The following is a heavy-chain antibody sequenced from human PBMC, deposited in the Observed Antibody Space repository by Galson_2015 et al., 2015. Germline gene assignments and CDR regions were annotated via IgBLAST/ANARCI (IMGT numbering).Heavy chain of an antibody. V-gene: IGHV3-30*01. CDR2: ISYDGSDK. Sequence: SLRLSCAASGFTFSTYAMHWARQAPGKGLEWVAAISYDGSDKYYVDSVRGRFTISRDNSKNTLYLQMNSLRGEDTAVYYCARGGSIGMPCTIDYWGQGTLVTVSS. J-gene: IGHJ4*02. D-gene: IGHD6-6*01. CDR3: ARGGSIGMPCTIDY. CDR1: GFTFSTYA.